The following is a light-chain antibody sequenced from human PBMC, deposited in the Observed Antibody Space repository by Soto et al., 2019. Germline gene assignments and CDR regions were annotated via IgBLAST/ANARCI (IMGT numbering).Light chain of an antibody. J-gene: IGKJ1*01. Sequence: EIVLTQSPGTLSLSPGERATLSCRASLSVVSNSLAWYQQKPGQAPRLLIYDASTRATGIPARFSGGGSGTGFTLTIGRLEPEDFADYYCQQYSTSQWTFGQGTKVELK. CDR2: DAS. CDR3: QQYSTSQWT. V-gene: IGKV3-20*01. CDR1: LSVVSNS.